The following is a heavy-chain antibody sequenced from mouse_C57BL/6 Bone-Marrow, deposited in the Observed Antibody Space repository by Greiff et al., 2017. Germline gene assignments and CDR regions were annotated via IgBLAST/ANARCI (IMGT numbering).Heavy chain of an antibody. D-gene: IGHD1-1*01. J-gene: IGHJ1*03. V-gene: IGHV1-55*01. CDR1: GYTFTSYW. CDR2: IYPGSGST. Sequence: VQLKQPGAELVKPGASVKMSCKASGYTFTSYWITWVKQRPGQGLEWIGDIYPGSGSTNYNEKFKSKATLTVDTSSSTAYMQLSSLTSEDSAVYYCAKKVSYSYWYFDVWGTGTTVTVSS. CDR3: AKKVSYSYWYFDV.